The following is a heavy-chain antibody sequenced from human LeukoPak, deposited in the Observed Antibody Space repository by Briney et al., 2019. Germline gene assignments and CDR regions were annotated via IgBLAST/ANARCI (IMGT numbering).Heavy chain of an antibody. Sequence: SSETLSLTCTVSGGSISSGGYYWSWIRQHSGKGLEWIGYIYYSGSTYYNPSLKSRVTISVDTSKNQFSLKLSSVTAADTAVYYCARVGERDDAFDIWGQGTMVTVSS. J-gene: IGHJ3*02. D-gene: IGHD1-26*01. CDR2: IYYSGST. CDR1: GGSISSGGYY. CDR3: ARVGERDDAFDI. V-gene: IGHV4-31*03.